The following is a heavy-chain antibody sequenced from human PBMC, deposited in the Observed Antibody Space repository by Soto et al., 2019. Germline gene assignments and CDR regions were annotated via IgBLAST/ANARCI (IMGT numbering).Heavy chain of an antibody. Sequence: SETLSLTCTVSGGSISSRSHYWVWIRQPPGKGLEWIGSVYYSGTTYYNPSLKSRVTISVDASKNQFSLKLSSVTAADTAIYYCESIARFENLGSYYYYTMDVWGQATTVTVSS. V-gene: IGHV4-39*01. J-gene: IGHJ6*02. CDR3: ESIARFENLGSYYYYTMDV. CDR2: VYYSGTT. D-gene: IGHD2-2*03. CDR1: GGSISSRSHY.